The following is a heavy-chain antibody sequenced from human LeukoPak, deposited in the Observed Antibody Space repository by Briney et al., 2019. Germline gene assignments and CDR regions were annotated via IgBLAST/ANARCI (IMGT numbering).Heavy chain of an antibody. J-gene: IGHJ3*02. D-gene: IGHD1-26*01. CDR3: ASYSGIYSALEI. CDR1: GDSISNSNYY. Sequence: PSETLSLTCTASGDSISNSNYYWGWVRQSPGRGLEWLGNIFYNGGPYYNPSFKSRVAISVDTSKNHFSLTLNAVTAADTAVYYCASYSGIYSALEIWSQGTLVTVSS. V-gene: IGHV4-39*07. CDR2: IFYNGGP.